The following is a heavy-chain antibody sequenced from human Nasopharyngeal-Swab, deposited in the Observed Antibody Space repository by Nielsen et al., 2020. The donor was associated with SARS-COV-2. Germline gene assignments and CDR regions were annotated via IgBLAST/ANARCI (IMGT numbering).Heavy chain of an antibody. CDR2: IYYNGNT. J-gene: IGHJ4*02. V-gene: IGHV4-39*01. D-gene: IGHD6-13*01. Sequence: SETLSLTCTVSGDSIAYSTFYWGWIRQPPGKGLEWIGNIYYNGNTYQNPSLKSRLTISVDKSKNQFSLQLSSVTAADTAVYYCVRSSSWYYFVYWVQGTQVTVSS. CDR1: GDSIAYSTFY. CDR3: VRSSSWYYFVY.